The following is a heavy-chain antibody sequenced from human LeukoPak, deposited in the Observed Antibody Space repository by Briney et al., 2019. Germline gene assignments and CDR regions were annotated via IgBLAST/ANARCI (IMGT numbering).Heavy chain of an antibody. CDR1: GFSFTTST. D-gene: IGHD5-24*01. V-gene: IGHV3-21*01. CDR3: ARDREPYDGMDV. J-gene: IGHJ6*02. CDR2: ISSSSSYI. Sequence: PGGSLRLSCAASGFSFTTSTMNWVRQAPGKGLEWVSSISSSSSYIYYADSVKGRFTISRDNAKNSLYLQMNSLRAEDTAVYYCARDREPYDGMDVWGQGTTVTVSS.